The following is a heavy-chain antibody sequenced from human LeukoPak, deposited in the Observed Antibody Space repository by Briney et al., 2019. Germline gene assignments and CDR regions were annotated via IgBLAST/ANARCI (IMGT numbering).Heavy chain of an antibody. Sequence: SETLSLTCTVSGGSVSSGSYYWSWIRQPPGKGLEWIGYIYYSGSTNYNPSLKSRVTISVDTSKNQFSLKLSSVTAADTAVYYCAAGGDQLPHDALDIWGQGTMVTVSS. D-gene: IGHD2-2*01. CDR2: IYYSGST. J-gene: IGHJ3*02. V-gene: IGHV4-61*01. CDR3: AAGGDQLPHDALDI. CDR1: GGSVSSGSYY.